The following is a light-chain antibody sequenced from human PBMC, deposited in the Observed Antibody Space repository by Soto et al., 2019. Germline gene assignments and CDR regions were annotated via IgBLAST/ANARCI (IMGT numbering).Light chain of an antibody. J-gene: IGKJ5*01. V-gene: IGKV3-20*01. Sequence: EIVLTQSPGTLSLSPGERATLSCSASQSVSSSYLAWYQQKPGQAPRLLIYGASSRATGIPDRFSVSGSGTDFTLTISRLEPEDVAVYYCQQYGSSPVTFGKGPRLEIK. CDR2: GAS. CDR3: QQYGSSPVT. CDR1: QSVSSSY.